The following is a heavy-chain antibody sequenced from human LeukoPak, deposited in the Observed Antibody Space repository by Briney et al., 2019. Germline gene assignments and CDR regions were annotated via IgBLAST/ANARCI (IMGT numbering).Heavy chain of an antibody. CDR3: ARDLTKLIEY. CDR2: IWDDGSNE. V-gene: IGHV3-33*01. D-gene: IGHD4/OR15-4a*01. J-gene: IGHJ4*02. Sequence: GGSLRLSCAVSGFTFSSYGMHWVRQAPGKGLEWVAVIWDDGSNEFYADSVKGRFTISRDNSKNTLYLQMNSLRAEDTAVYYCARDLTKLIEYWGQGTLVTVSS. CDR1: GFTFSSYG.